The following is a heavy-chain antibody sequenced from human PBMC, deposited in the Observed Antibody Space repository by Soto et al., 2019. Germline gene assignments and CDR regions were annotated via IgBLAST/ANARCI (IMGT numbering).Heavy chain of an antibody. J-gene: IGHJ5*02. CDR2: IYYSGST. D-gene: IGHD1-1*01. V-gene: IGHV4-39*07. CDR3: ARGTEETGTIPGWFDP. CDR1: GGSISSSSYY. Sequence: SETLSLTCTVSGGSISSSSYYWGWIRQPPGKGLEWIGSIYYSGSTYYNPSLKSRVTISVDTSKNQFSLKLTSVTAADTAVYYCARGTEETGTIPGWFDPRGQGTLVTVSS.